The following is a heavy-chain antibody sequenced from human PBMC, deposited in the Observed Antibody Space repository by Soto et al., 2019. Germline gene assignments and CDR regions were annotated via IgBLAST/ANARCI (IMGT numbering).Heavy chain of an antibody. CDR3: ARMSLSYGSGSYYRDPFDY. Sequence: GSGPTLVNPTQTLTLTCTFSGFSLSTSGMCVSWIRQPPGKALEWLALIDWDDDKYYSTSLKTRLTISKDTSKNQVVLTMTNMDPVDTATYYCARMSLSYGSGSYYRDPFDYWGQGTLVTVSS. V-gene: IGHV2-70*01. CDR2: IDWDDDK. J-gene: IGHJ4*02. D-gene: IGHD3-10*01. CDR1: GFSLSTSGMC.